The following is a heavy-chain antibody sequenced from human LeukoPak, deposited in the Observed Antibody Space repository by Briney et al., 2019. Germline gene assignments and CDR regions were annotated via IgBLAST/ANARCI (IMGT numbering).Heavy chain of an antibody. CDR2: ISAYNGNT. CDR3: AREGIHYYDSSGYNY. Sequence: ASVKVSCKASGYTFTSYGISWVRQAPGQGLEWRGWISAYNGNTNYAQKLQGRVTMTTDTSTSTAYMELRSLRSDDTAVYYCAREGIHYYDSSGYNYWGQGTLVTVSS. D-gene: IGHD3-22*01. CDR1: GYTFTSYG. J-gene: IGHJ4*02. V-gene: IGHV1-18*01.